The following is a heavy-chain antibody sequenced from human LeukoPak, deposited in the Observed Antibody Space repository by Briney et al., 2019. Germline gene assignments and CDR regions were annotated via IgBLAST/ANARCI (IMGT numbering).Heavy chain of an antibody. CDR3: ARLSSGADPGIAAAGIRLAFDI. Sequence: NPSETLSLTCTVPGGSISSYYWSWIRQPPGKGLEWIGYIYYSGSTNYNPSLKSRVTISVDTSKNQFSLKLSSVTAADTAVYYCARLSSGADPGIAAAGIRLAFDIWGQGTMVTVSS. V-gene: IGHV4-59*08. D-gene: IGHD6-13*01. CDR2: IYYSGST. CDR1: GGSISSYY. J-gene: IGHJ3*02.